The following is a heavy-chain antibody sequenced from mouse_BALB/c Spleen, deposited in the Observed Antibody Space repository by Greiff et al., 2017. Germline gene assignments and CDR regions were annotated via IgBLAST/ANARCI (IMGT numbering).Heavy chain of an antibody. CDR2: IYPGSGNT. CDR3: ARWRDYYDY. V-gene: IGHV1-83*01. Sequence: VHVKQSGPELVKPGASVKMSCKASGYTFTSYVMHWVKQRTGQGLEWIGEIYPGSGNTYYNEKFKGKATLIADKSSSTAYMQLSSLTSEDSAVYFCARWRDYYDYWGQGTTLTVSS. CDR1: GYTFTSYV. D-gene: IGHD1-1*01. J-gene: IGHJ2*01.